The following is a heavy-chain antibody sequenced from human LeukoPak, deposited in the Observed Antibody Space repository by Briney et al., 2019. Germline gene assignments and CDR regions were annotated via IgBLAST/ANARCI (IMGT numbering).Heavy chain of an antibody. J-gene: IGHJ4*02. D-gene: IGHD2-15*01. V-gene: IGHV3-30*03. CDR1: GFTFSSYG. Sequence: GGSLRLSSAASGFTFSSYGMHWVRQAPGKGLEWVAVISYDGSNKYYADSVKGRFNISRDNSKNTLYLQMNSLRTEDTAVYYCASCSGGRCYSGHVYWGQGTLASVSS. CDR3: ASCSGGRCYSGHVY. CDR2: ISYDGSNK.